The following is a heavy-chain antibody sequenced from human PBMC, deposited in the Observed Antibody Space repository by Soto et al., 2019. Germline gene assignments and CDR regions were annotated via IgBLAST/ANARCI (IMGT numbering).Heavy chain of an antibody. D-gene: IGHD1-20*01. J-gene: IGHJ6*02. Sequence: TSETLSLTYTVSGASVSGPTHYWNWIRQSPGKGLEWIGFVYYSGITNYSPSLKSRVTISLDTSKDQFSLRLTSVTAADTAVYYCARTRDNNINYYYALDVWGQGTTVTVSS. V-gene: IGHV4-61*01. CDR1: GASVSGPTHY. CDR2: VYYSGIT. CDR3: ARTRDNNINYYYALDV.